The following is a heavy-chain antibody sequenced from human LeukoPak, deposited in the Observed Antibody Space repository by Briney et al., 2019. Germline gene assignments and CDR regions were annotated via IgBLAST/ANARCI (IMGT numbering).Heavy chain of an antibody. CDR1: GFIFSTYW. D-gene: IGHD5-24*01. V-gene: IGHV3-74*01. CDR2: LNSDGSST. Sequence: GGSLRLSCAASGFIFSTYWMHWVRQAPGKGLVWVSRLNSDGSSTSYADSVKGRFAISRDNAKNTLYLQMNSLRAEDAAVYYCARGVTMATITPLLFWGQGTLVTVSS. J-gene: IGHJ4*02. CDR3: ARGVTMATITPLLF.